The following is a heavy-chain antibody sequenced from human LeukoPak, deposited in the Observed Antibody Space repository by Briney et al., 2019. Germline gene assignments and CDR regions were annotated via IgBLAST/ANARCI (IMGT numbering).Heavy chain of an antibody. D-gene: IGHD1-26*01. CDR1: GFTFSSYG. V-gene: IGHV3-33*06. Sequence: PGRSLRLSCAASGFTFSSYGMHWVRQAPGKGLEWVSVIWYDGSNKYYADSVKGRFTISRDNSKNTLYLQLNSLRAEDTAVYYCAKAGADAFAIWARGQMVTVSS. J-gene: IGHJ3*02. CDR2: IWYDGSNK. CDR3: AKAGADAFAI.